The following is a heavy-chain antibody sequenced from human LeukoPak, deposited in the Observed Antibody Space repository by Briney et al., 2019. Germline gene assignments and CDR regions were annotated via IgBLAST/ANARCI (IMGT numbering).Heavy chain of an antibody. J-gene: IGHJ3*01. V-gene: IGHV3-64*01. Sequence: GGSLRLSCAASAFTFSRYSLHWVRQAPGKGLEYVSAISSDGGSTYYGNSVKGRFIISRDNSKNTLYLQMGSLRAEDMAVYYCAVKDFGDYEDAFDFWGQGTMVTVSS. D-gene: IGHD4-17*01. CDR1: AFTFSRYS. CDR3: AVKDFGDYEDAFDF. CDR2: ISSDGGST.